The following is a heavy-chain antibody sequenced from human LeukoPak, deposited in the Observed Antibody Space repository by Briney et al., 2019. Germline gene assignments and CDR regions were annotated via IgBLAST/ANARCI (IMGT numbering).Heavy chain of an antibody. CDR2: ISSSSSYI. Sequence: GGSLKLSCAASGFTFSSYSMNWVRKAPGKGLEWVSSISSSSSYIYYADSVKGRFTISRDNAKNSLYLQMNSLRAEDTAVYYCARDNRLLAADYWGQGTLVTVSS. CDR3: ARDNRLLAADY. D-gene: IGHD2/OR15-2a*01. J-gene: IGHJ4*02. CDR1: GFTFSSYS. V-gene: IGHV3-21*01.